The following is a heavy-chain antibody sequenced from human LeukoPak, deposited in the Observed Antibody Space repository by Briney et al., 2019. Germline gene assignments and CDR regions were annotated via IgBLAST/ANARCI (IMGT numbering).Heavy chain of an antibody. J-gene: IGHJ4*02. Sequence: PGESLRLSCTASGFIFSNFGVNWVRQAPGKGLEWVSCMDRHSDIYYADSVKRRFTISRDNARNSVHLQMNSLTVEDSGVYYCVGDPTTNRYQYFQYWGQGALVTVSS. CDR1: GFIFSNFG. CDR3: VGDPTTNRYQYFQY. V-gene: IGHV3-21*01. CDR2: MDRHSDI. D-gene: IGHD1-14*01.